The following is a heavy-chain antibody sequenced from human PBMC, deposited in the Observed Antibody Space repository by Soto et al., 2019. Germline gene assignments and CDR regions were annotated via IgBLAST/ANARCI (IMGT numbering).Heavy chain of an antibody. V-gene: IGHV3-21*01. CDR1: GFTFSTYT. CDR3: VREDGKVGTNSAFDY. D-gene: IGHD1-26*01. CDR2: INGRGNYI. Sequence: EVQVVESGGDLVKPGGSLRLSCASSGFTFSTYTMNWVRQAPGKGLELVSSINGRGNYIYYAESVKGRFTISRDNAKNSLYLQMDRLRAEDTALYYCVREDGKVGTNSAFDYWGLGALVTVSS. J-gene: IGHJ4*02.